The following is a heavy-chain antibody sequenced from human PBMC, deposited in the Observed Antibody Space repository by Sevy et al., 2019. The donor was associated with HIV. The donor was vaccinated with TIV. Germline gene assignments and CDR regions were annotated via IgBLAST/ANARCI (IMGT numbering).Heavy chain of an antibody. CDR3: TNRGIVIITGFDY. Sequence: GGSLRLSCAASGVIFNSHAMSWVRQAPGKGLEWVSTISGGGGYTYNSDSVKGRFSISRDNSKNTVYLQMDSLRAEDTAVDYCTNRGIVIITGFDYWGQGTLVTVSS. J-gene: IGHJ4*02. CDR1: GVIFNSHA. D-gene: IGHD1-20*01. V-gene: IGHV3-23*01. CDR2: ISGGGGYT.